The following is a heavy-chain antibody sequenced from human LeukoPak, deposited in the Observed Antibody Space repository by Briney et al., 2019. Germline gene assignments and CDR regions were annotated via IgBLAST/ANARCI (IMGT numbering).Heavy chain of an antibody. CDR1: GFTFGSHE. V-gene: IGHV3-48*03. D-gene: IGHD3-9*01. Sequence: GGSLRLSCAASGFTFGSHEMNWVRQAPGKGLEWLSYISGNGGSIYYADSVKGRFTVSRDNAKNSLYLQMNSLRAEDTAVYYCARVGTIQYFDYWGQGTLVTVSS. CDR2: ISGNGGSI. CDR3: ARVGTIQYFDY. J-gene: IGHJ4*02.